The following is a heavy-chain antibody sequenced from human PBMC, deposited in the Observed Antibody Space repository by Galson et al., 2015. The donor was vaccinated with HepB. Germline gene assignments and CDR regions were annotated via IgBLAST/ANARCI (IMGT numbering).Heavy chain of an antibody. CDR2: ISSSSSTI. V-gene: IGHV3-48*01. CDR3: ARDENSGSYGLFDY. J-gene: IGHJ4*02. Sequence: SLRLSCAASGFTFSSYSMNWVRQAPGKGLEWVSYISSSSSTIYYADSVKGRFTISRDNAKNSLYLQMNSLRAEDTAVYYCARDENSGSYGLFDYWGQGTLVTVSS. CDR1: GFTFSSYS. D-gene: IGHD1-26*01.